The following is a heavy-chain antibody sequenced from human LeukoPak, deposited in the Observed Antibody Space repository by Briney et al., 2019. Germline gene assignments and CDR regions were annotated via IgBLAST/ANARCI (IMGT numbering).Heavy chain of an antibody. CDR2: ISYDGSNK. J-gene: IGHJ4*02. V-gene: IGHV3-30-3*01. Sequence: PGRSLRLSCAASGFTFSSYAMHWVRQAPGKGLEWVAVISYDGSNKYYADSVKGRFTISRDNSKNTLYLQMNSLRAEDTAVYYCARVSGSYNYFDYWGQGTLVTVSS. CDR1: GFTFSSYA. CDR3: ARVSGSYNYFDY. D-gene: IGHD1-26*01.